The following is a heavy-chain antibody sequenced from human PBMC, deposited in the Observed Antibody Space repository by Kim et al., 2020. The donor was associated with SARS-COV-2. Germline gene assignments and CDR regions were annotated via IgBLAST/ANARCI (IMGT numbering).Heavy chain of an antibody. CDR3: ARGPEAMIVVGDCAFDI. CDR1: GFTFSSYS. V-gene: IGHV3-21*01. D-gene: IGHD3-22*01. CDR2: ISSSSSYI. J-gene: IGHJ3*02. Sequence: GGSLRLSCAASGFTFSSYSMNWVRQAPGKGLEWVSSISSSSSYIYYADSVKGRFTISRDNAKNSLYLQMNSLRAEDTAVYYCARGPEAMIVVGDCAFDIWGQGTMVTVSS.